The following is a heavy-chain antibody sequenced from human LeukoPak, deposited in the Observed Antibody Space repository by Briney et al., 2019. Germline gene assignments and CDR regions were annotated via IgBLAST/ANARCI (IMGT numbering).Heavy chain of an antibody. CDR2: ISYDGSNK. Sequence: GGSLRLSCAASGFTFSSYGMHWVRQAPGKGLEWVSVISYDGSNKYYADSVKGGFTISRDNSKNTLYLQMNSLRAEDTAVYYCAKGWRRAGDPRYYYYGMDVWGKGTTVTVSS. CDR3: AKGWRRAGDPRYYYYGMDV. CDR1: GFTFSSYG. J-gene: IGHJ6*04. D-gene: IGHD1-1*01. V-gene: IGHV3-30*18.